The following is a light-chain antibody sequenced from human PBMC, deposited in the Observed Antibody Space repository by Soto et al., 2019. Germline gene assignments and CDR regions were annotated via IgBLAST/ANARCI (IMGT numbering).Light chain of an antibody. V-gene: IGKV1-5*01. CDR3: QQYNSYSLLT. Sequence: DIQMTHSPSTLSASVGDIVTITCRASQSISSWLAWYQQKPGKDPKLLIYDASSLESGVPSRFSGSGSGTEFTLTISSLQPDDFATYYCQQYNSYSLLTFGGGTKVDIK. CDR1: QSISSW. CDR2: DAS. J-gene: IGKJ4*01.